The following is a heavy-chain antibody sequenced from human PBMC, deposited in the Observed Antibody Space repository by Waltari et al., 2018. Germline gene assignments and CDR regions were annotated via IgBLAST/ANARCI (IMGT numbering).Heavy chain of an antibody. CDR2: IKQDGSEE. CDR3: ARERRGQSGWYYFDF. CDR1: GISFGSFC. V-gene: IGHV3-7*01. J-gene: IGHJ4*02. D-gene: IGHD6-19*01. Sequence: EVQLVASGGGLVKPGGSLRLSSEASGISFGSFCLTWVRQAPGKGLEWVANIKQDGSEEYYVDSVKGRFTISKDNAKNSLYLQMNSLRAEDTAVYFCARERRGQSGWYYFDFWGQGSLVTVSS.